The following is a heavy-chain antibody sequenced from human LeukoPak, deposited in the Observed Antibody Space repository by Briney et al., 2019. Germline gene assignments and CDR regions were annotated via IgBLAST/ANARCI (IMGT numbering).Heavy chain of an antibody. CDR1: GGSISSGGYY. Sequence: SETLSLTCTVSGGSISSGGYYWSWIRQPAGKGLEWIGRIYTSGSTNYNPSLKSRVTMSVDTSKNQFSLKLSSVTAADTAVYYCARDTDRKSYDFWSKSQYYYGMDVWGQGTTVTVSS. D-gene: IGHD3-3*01. CDR2: IYTSGST. V-gene: IGHV4-61*02. J-gene: IGHJ6*02. CDR3: ARDTDRKSYDFWSKSQYYYGMDV.